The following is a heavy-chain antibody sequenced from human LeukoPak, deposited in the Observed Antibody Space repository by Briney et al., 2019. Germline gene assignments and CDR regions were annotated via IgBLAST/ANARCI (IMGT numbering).Heavy chain of an antibody. CDR2: ISYDGSNK. CDR3: AKGTSCYMGGVCYYYGMDV. CDR1: GFTFSSYG. V-gene: IGHV3-30*18. D-gene: IGHD2-2*02. J-gene: IGHJ6*02. Sequence: GGSLRLSCAASGFTFSSYGMHWVRQAPGKGLEWVAVISYDGSNKYYADSVKGRFTISRGNSKNTLYLQMNSLRAEDTAVYYCAKGTSCYMGGVCYYYGMDVWGQGTTVTVSS.